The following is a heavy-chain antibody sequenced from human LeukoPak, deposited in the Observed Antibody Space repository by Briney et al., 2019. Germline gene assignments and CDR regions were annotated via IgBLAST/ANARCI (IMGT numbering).Heavy chain of an antibody. CDR1: GYSISSGYY. V-gene: IGHV4-38-2*02. CDR3: ARDRRPAAMWLAGSRNWFDP. J-gene: IGHJ5*02. D-gene: IGHD2-2*01. Sequence: PSETLSLTCTVSGYSISSGYYWGWIRQPPGKGLEWIGSIYHSGSTYYNPSLKSRVTISVDTSKNQFSLKLSSVTAADTAVYYCARDRRPAAMWLAGSRNWFDPWGQGTLVTVSS. CDR2: IYHSGST.